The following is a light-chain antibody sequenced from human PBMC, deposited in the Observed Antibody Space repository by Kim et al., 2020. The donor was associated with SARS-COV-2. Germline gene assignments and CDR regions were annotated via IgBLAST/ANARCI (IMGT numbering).Light chain of an antibody. J-gene: IGKJ5*01. CDR1: QSISSY. CDR3: QKYNDWPFT. CDR2: GAS. V-gene: IGKV3-15*01. Sequence: VSPGERVTLSCRASQSISSYLAWYQQKPGQAPRLLIYGASTRATGVPARFSGSGSGTEFTLTISSLQSEDFAVYCCQKYNDWPFTFGQGTRLEIK.